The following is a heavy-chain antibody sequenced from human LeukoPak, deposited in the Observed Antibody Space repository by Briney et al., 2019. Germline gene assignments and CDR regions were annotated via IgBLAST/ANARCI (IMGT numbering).Heavy chain of an antibody. CDR1: GYTFTRFD. D-gene: IGHD4-23*01. Sequence: ASVTVSCKASGYTFTRFDINWVRPTRGQGLEWMGWMNANTGNTAYAQKFQGRVTMTRDISISTAYMELSSLGSEDTAVYYCVRDGGVPFDYWGQGTLVTVSS. CDR3: VRDGGVPFDY. J-gene: IGHJ4*02. CDR2: MNANTGNT. V-gene: IGHV1-8*01.